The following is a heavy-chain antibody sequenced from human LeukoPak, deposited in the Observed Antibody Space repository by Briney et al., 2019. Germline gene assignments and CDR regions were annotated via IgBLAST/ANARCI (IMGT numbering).Heavy chain of an antibody. J-gene: IGHJ3*02. V-gene: IGHV4-30-4*08. CDR3: AREVGYGDYNAFDI. CDR1: GDSISSRDYY. CDR2: IYYSGST. D-gene: IGHD4-17*01. Sequence: SQTLSLTCSVSGDSISSRDYYWSWIRQPPGKGLEWIGYIYYSGSTSYNPSLKSRVTISVDTSKNQFSLRLSSVTAADTAVYYCAREVGYGDYNAFDIWGQGTMVTVSS.